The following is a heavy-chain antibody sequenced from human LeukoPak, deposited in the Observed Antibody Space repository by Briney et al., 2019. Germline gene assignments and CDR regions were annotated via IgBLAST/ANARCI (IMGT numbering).Heavy chain of an antibody. V-gene: IGHV1-18*01. CDR2: ISAYNGNT. D-gene: IGHD6-19*01. Sequence: ASVKVSCKASGFTFTSYGISWVRQAPGQGLEWMGWISAYNGNTNYAQKLPGRVTMTTDTSTSTAYRELRSLRSDDSAVYYCARGKWLIFFDYWGQGTLVTVSS. CDR3: ARGKWLIFFDY. J-gene: IGHJ4*02. CDR1: GFTFTSYG.